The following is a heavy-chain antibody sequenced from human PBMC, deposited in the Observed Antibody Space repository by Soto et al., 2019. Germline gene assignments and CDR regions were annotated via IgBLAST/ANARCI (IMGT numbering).Heavy chain of an antibody. V-gene: IGHV3-30-3*01. CDR1: GFPFTSYA. Sequence: QVQLVESGGGVVQPGRYLTLSCAASGFPFTSYAIHWVRQAPGKGLEWVAVISHDGGIKHYADSVKGRFTISRDNSKKTLYLQMNSLRDEDTAVYTCSREHDALHVWGQGTTVTVAS. J-gene: IGHJ6*02. CDR3: SREHDALHV. CDR2: ISHDGGIK. D-gene: IGHD1-1*01.